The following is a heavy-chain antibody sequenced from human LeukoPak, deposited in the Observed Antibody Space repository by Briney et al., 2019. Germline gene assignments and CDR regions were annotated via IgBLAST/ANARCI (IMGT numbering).Heavy chain of an antibody. D-gene: IGHD3-16*01. CDR3: ARVGVVFDY. V-gene: IGHV4-39*01. Sequence: SETLSLTCTVSGDSISSRSYYWGWIRRPPGKGLEWIGSNYSGITYYNPSLKSRVTISVDTSKNQFSLKLSSVTAADTAVYYCARVGVVFDYWGQGTLVTVSS. J-gene: IGHJ4*02. CDR1: GDSISSRSYY. CDR2: NYSGIT.